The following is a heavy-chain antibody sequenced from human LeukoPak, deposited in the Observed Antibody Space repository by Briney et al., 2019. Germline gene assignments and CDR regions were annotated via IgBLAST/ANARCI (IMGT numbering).Heavy chain of an antibody. CDR2: TNEAGGDK. Sequence: GGSLRLSCAASGFTFSDFWMSWVRQAPGKGLECVASTNEAGGDKYYVDSVKGRFTISRDNSKNSLSLQMNSLTAEDTAIYYCAIATTCRGAFGSWGQGTLLSVSS. D-gene: IGHD2-15*01. J-gene: IGHJ4*02. V-gene: IGHV3-7*01. CDR1: GFTFSDFW. CDR3: AIATTCRGAFGS.